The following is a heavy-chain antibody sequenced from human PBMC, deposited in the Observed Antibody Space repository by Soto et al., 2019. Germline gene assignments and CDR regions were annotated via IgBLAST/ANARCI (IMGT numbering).Heavy chain of an antibody. J-gene: IGHJ4*02. Sequence: QVQLVQSGAEVKKPGASVKVSCKASGYTFTSYGITWVRQAPGQGLEWMGWINAYNGKTQYAQKLQGRVTMTTDTPKSTAKRGRRSRSSDDTAVYYWARAKQVAGEKYSFDYWGQEPRAPVSS. CDR3: ARAKQVAGEKYSFDY. CDR2: INAYNGKT. D-gene: IGHD2-15*01. CDR1: GYTFTSYG. V-gene: IGHV1-18*01.